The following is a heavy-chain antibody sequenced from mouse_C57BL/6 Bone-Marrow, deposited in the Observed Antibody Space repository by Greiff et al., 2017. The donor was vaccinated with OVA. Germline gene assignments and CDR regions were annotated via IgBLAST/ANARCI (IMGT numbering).Heavy chain of an antibody. V-gene: IGHV1-81*01. CDR1: GYTFTSYG. Sequence: QVQLKQSGAELARPGASVKLSCKASGYTFTSYGISWVKQRTGQGLEWIGEIYPRSGNTYYNEKFKGKATLTADKSSSTAYMELRSLTSEDSAVYFCARTYYYGSSSLYFDYWGQGTTLTVSS. J-gene: IGHJ2*01. D-gene: IGHD1-1*01. CDR3: ARTYYYGSSSLYFDY. CDR2: IYPRSGNT.